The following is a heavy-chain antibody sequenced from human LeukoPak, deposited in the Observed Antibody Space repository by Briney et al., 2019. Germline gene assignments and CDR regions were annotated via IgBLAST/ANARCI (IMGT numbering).Heavy chain of an antibody. J-gene: IGHJ6*03. V-gene: IGHV3-48*03. Sequence: GGSLRLSCAAPGFTFSSYEMNWVRQAPGKGLEWVSYISGSGSTIYYADSVKGRFTISRDNAKNTLYLQMNSLRAEDTAVYYCARDGTYYYDSSGYYYYYYYMDVWGKGTTVTISS. D-gene: IGHD3-22*01. CDR1: GFTFSSYE. CDR2: ISGSGSTI. CDR3: ARDGTYYYDSSGYYYYYYYMDV.